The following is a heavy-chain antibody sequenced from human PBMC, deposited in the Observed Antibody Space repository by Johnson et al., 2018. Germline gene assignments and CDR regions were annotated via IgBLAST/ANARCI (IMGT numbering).Heavy chain of an antibody. D-gene: IGHD3-10*01. V-gene: IGHV4-59*01. CDR2: IYYSGST. CDR3: ALSGSYFLHYYYGMDV. J-gene: IGHJ6*02. CDR1: GGSISSYY. Sequence: QVQLQESGPGLVKPSETLSLTCTVSGGSISSYYWSWIRQPPGKGLEWIGYIYYSGSTNYNPSLKSRVTISVETSKNQFSLKLGSVTAADTAGYYCALSGSYFLHYYYGMDVWGQGTTVTVSS.